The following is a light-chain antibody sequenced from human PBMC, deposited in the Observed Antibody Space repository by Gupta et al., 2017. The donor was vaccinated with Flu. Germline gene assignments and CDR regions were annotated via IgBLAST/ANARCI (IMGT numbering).Light chain of an antibody. CDR1: NSDIGAYNY. J-gene: IGLJ2*01. CDR3: DSYGAVGV. V-gene: IGLV2-14*01. Sequence: GQSIAISCTGTNSDIGAYNYVSWYQQHPGNAPKLMIYEGSNRPSGVSTRFSGSKSGNTASLTIAGLEAEDEADYYYDSYGAVGVFGGGTKVTVL. CDR2: EGS.